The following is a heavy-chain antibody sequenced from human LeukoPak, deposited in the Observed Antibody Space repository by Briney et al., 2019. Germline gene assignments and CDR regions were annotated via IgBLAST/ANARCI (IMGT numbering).Heavy chain of an antibody. V-gene: IGHV1-18*01. CDR1: GYTFTSYG. CDR3: ARDQKGYCSSTSCYNYGMDV. J-gene: IGHJ6*02. CDR2: ISAYNGNT. D-gene: IGHD2-2*01. Sequence: ASVKVSCKASGYTFTSYGISWVRQAPGQGLERMGWISAYNGNTNYAQKLQGRVTMTTDTSTSTAYMELRSLRSDDTAVYYCARDQKGYCSSTSCYNYGMDVWGQGTTVTVSS.